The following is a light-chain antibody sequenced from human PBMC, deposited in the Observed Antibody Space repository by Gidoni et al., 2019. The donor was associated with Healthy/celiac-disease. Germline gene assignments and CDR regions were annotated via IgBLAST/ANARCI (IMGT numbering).Light chain of an antibody. V-gene: IGLV2-14*01. Sequence: QSALTQPASVSGSPGQSITISCTGTSSDVGGYNDVSWYQQHPGKAPKLMIYEVSNRPSGVSNRFSGSKSGNTASLTISGLQAEDEADYYCSSYTSSSPVVFGGGTKLTVL. CDR2: EVS. CDR1: SSDVGGYND. CDR3: SSYTSSSPVV. J-gene: IGLJ2*01.